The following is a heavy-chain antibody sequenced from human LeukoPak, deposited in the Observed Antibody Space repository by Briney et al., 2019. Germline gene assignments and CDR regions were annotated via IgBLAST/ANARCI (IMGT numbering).Heavy chain of an antibody. V-gene: IGHV4-39*07. CDR3: ARGMRDLTGYSEVWFDP. J-gene: IGHJ5*02. D-gene: IGHD3-9*01. Sequence: SETLSLTCTVSGGSISSSSYYWGWIRQPPGKGLEWIGSIYYSGSTYYNPSLKSRVTISVDRSKNQISLKLSSVTAADTAVYYCARGMRDLTGYSEVWFDPWGQGTLVTVSS. CDR2: IYYSGST. CDR1: GGSISSSSYY.